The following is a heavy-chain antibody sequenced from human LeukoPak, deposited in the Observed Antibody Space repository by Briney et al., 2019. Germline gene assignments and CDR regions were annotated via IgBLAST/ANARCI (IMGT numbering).Heavy chain of an antibody. J-gene: IGHJ4*02. V-gene: IGHV4-34*01. CDR1: GGSFSGYY. Sequence: SETLSLTCAVYGGSFSGYYWSWIRQPPKKGLEWIGEINHSGSTNYNPSLKSRVTISVDTSKNQFSLKVRSVTAADTAVYYCATYLPESSGYRFEYWGQGTLVTVSP. D-gene: IGHD3-22*01. CDR3: ATYLPESSGYRFEY. CDR2: INHSGST.